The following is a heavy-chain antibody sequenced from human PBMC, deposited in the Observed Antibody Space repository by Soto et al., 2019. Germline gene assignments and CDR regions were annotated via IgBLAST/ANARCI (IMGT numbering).Heavy chain of an antibody. CDR1: GFTFSCCA. J-gene: IGHJ4*02. V-gene: IGHV3-30*18. Sequence: QVQLVESGGGVVQPGRSLRLSCAASGFTFSCCAMHWVRQAPGKGLEWVAVISYDGSIKYYADSVKGRFTISRDNSKNTGYLQMNSLSFEDTAVYFCAKDEGVGATLGLSSGNDYWGQGTLVTVSS. CDR3: AKDEGVGATLGLSSGNDY. CDR2: ISYDGSIK. D-gene: IGHD1-26*01.